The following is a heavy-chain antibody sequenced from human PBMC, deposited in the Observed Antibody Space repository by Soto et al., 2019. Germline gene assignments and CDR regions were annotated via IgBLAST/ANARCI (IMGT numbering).Heavy chain of an antibody. V-gene: IGHV4-59*01. CDR2: IYYSGST. Sequence: SETLSLTCAVYGGSFSSYYWSWIRQPPGKGLEWIGYIYYSGSTNYNPSLKSRVTISVDTSKNQFSLKLSSVTAADTAVYYCASAPLEGYYDSSGYPDAGAFDYWGQGTLVTVSS. CDR3: ASAPLEGYYDSSGYPDAGAFDY. CDR1: GGSFSSYY. J-gene: IGHJ4*02. D-gene: IGHD3-22*01.